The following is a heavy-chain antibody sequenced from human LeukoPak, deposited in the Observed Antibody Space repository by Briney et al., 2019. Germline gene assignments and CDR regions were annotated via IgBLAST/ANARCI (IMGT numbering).Heavy chain of an antibody. CDR3: AKVSGYSYGYPLDY. J-gene: IGHJ4*02. V-gene: IGHV3-23*01. Sequence: GGSLRLSCAASGFTFSSYAMSWVRQAPGKGLEWVSAISGSGGSTYYADSVKGRFTISRDNSKNTLYPQMNSLRAEDTAVYYCAKVSGYSYGYPLDYWGQGTLVTVSS. CDR2: ISGSGGST. CDR1: GFTFSSYA. D-gene: IGHD5-18*01.